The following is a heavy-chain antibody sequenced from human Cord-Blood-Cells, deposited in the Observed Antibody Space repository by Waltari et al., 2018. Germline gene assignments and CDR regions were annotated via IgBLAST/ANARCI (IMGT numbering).Heavy chain of an antibody. CDR2: INHSRST. J-gene: IGHJ6*02. V-gene: IGHV4-34*01. CDR1: GGSFSGYY. D-gene: IGHD6-19*01. Sequence: QVQLQQWGAGLLKPSETLSLTCAVYGGSFSGYYWSWIRQPPGKGLEWIGEINHSRSTNYNPSLKSRVTISVDTSNNQFSLKLSSVTAADTDVYYCARGGSVAGNHYYYGMDVWGQGTTVTVSS. CDR3: ARGGSVAGNHYYYGMDV.